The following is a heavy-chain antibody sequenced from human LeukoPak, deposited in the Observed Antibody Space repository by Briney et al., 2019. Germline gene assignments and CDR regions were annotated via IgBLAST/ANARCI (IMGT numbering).Heavy chain of an antibody. CDR2: XYYSGST. V-gene: IGHV4-31*03. D-gene: IGHD3-10*01. Sequence: SQTLSLTCTVSGGSISSGGHYWSWIRQNPGKGLEXIXXXYYSGSTYYNPSLKSRVTISLDTSKSQFSLKLSSVTAADTAIYYCARGGMIRGVILGNWFDPWGQGTLVTVSS. J-gene: IGHJ5*02. CDR1: GGSISSGGHY. CDR3: ARGGMIRGVILGNWFDP.